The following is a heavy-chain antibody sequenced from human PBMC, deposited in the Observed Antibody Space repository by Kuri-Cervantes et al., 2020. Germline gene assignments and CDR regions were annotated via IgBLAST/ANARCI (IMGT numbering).Heavy chain of an antibody. CDR1: GFTFSSYG. CDR2: IWYDGSNK. Sequence: GESLKIPCAASGFTFSSYGMHWVRQAPGKGLEWVAVIWYDGSNKYYADSVKGRFTISRDNSKNTLYLQMNSLRAEDTAVYYCARDLEDYYYGMDVWGQGTTVTVSS. J-gene: IGHJ6*02. D-gene: IGHD1-1*01. V-gene: IGHV3-33*08. CDR3: ARDLEDYYYGMDV.